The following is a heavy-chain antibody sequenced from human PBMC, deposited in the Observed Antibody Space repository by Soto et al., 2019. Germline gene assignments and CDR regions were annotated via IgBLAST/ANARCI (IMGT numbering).Heavy chain of an antibody. CDR3: ARMATFGSLNWFDP. Sequence: ASVKVSCKASGYTFTSYGISWVRQAPGQGLEWMGWISAYNGNTNYAQKLQGGVTMTTDTSTSSAYMELRSLRPDDTAVYYCARMATFGSLNWFDPRGEGTLVTVTA. CDR2: ISAYNGNT. D-gene: IGHD3-16*01. J-gene: IGHJ5*02. CDR1: GYTFTSYG. V-gene: IGHV1-18*01.